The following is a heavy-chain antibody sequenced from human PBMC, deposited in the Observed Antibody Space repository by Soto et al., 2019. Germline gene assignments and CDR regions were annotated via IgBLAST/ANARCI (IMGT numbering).Heavy chain of an antibody. CDR2: ISYDGSNK. Sequence: QVQLVESGGGVVQPGRSLRLSCAASGFTFSSYGMHWVRQAPGKGLEWVAVISYDGSNKYYADSVKSRFTISRDNSKNTLYLQMNSLRAEDTAVYYCAKGDCGGDCYSFDAFDNWGQGTMVPVSS. J-gene: IGHJ3*02. CDR1: GFTFSSYG. D-gene: IGHD2-21*02. V-gene: IGHV3-30*18. CDR3: AKGDCGGDCYSFDAFDN.